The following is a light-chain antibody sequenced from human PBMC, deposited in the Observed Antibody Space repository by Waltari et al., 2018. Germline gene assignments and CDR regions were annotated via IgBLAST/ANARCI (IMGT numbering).Light chain of an antibody. CDR2: DVF. J-gene: IGLJ2*01. Sequence: SALTQPASVSGSPGQSVTISCTGTSSDVGDFEYVSWFQQPPGKAPKLLIYDVFSRPSWVSNRFSASKSGNTASLTISGLQAEDEANYFCNSYSTSSAPAFGGGTKLTVL. CDR3: NSYSTSSAPA. CDR1: SSDVGDFEY. V-gene: IGLV2-14*03.